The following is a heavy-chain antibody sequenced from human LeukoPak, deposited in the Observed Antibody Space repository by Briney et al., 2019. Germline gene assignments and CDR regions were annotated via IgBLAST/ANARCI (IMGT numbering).Heavy chain of an antibody. CDR3: ARDLEPNYYYYYGMDV. V-gene: IGHV3-33*01. CDR1: GFTFSSYG. Sequence: GGSLRLSCAASGFTFSSYGMHWVRQAPGKGLEWVAVIWYDGSNKYYADSVKGRFTISRDNSKNTLYLRMNSLRAEDTAVYYCARDLEPNYYYYYGMDVWGQGTTVTVSS. J-gene: IGHJ6*02. CDR2: IWYDGSNK.